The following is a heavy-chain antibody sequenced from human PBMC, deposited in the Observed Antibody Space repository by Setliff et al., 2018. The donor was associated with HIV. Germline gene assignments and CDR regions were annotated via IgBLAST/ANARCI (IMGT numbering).Heavy chain of an antibody. CDR3: ARDVDVVPRVLFDY. V-gene: IGHV3-21*01. Sequence: PGGSLRLSCTVSGFTFISSTMNWVRQAPGKGLEWVASISSSGSYIHYADSLKGRFTISRDNAKNSLYLQMNSLRAEDTAVYYCARDVDVVPRVLFDYWGQGTLVTVSS. CDR2: ISSSGSYI. CDR1: GFTFISST. J-gene: IGHJ4*02. D-gene: IGHD2-2*01.